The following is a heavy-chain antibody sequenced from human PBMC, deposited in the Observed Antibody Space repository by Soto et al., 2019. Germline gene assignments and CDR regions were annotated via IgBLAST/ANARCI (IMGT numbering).Heavy chain of an antibody. CDR2: ISASGST. CDR3: GRGGMVIIPTVTAFDY. CDR1: GFSISPYY. Sequence: PAETLSLSCSVSGFSISPYYRSWVRQPAGKGLEWIARISASGSTNYNPSLKKRVTMSLAASNNQSSLELIYSMGGETATVYCGRGGMVIIPTVTAFDYWGQGTLVPVS. J-gene: IGHJ4*02. D-gene: IGHD1-1*01. V-gene: IGHV4-4*07.